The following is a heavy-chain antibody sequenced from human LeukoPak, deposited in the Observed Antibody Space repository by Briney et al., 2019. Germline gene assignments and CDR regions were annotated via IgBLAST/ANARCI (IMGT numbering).Heavy chain of an antibody. D-gene: IGHD1-26*01. Sequence: GASVKVSCKASGYTFTSYGIIWVRQAPGQGLEWMGWVSPYSGNTDHAHKFKGRVSMTTDTSTTTAYMELRTLRSDDTAVYYCARRGGTYSHSDFWGQGTLVTVSS. CDR3: ARRGGTYSHSDF. V-gene: IGHV1-18*01. J-gene: IGHJ4*02. CDR1: GYTFTSYG. CDR2: VSPYSGNT.